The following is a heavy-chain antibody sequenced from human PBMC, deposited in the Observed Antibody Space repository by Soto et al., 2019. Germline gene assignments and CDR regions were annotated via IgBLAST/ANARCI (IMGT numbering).Heavy chain of an antibody. Sequence: LRLSCAASGFTFSSYAMHWVRQAPGKGLEWVAVISYDGSNKYYADSVKGRFTISRDNSKNTLYLQMNSLRAEDTAVYYCARDAIRYYYGSGSCYGMDVWGQGTTVTVSS. D-gene: IGHD3-10*01. J-gene: IGHJ6*02. V-gene: IGHV3-30-3*01. CDR3: ARDAIRYYYGSGSCYGMDV. CDR1: GFTFSSYA. CDR2: ISYDGSNK.